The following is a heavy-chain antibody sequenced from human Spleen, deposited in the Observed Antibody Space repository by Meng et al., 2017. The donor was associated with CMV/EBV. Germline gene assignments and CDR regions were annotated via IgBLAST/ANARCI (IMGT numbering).Heavy chain of an antibody. J-gene: IGHJ4*02. Sequence: ETLSLTCAVYGGSFSGYYWSWIRQPPGKGLEWVSVIYSGGRTFYAESVKGRFTISRDNSKNTLYLQMDSLRHEDTAFYHCVKEGIRDEWPRDFDYWGQGLLVTVSS. D-gene: IGHD2-21*01. V-gene: IGHV3-53*05. CDR3: VKEGIRDEWPRDFDY. CDR1: GGSFSGYY. CDR2: IYSGGRT.